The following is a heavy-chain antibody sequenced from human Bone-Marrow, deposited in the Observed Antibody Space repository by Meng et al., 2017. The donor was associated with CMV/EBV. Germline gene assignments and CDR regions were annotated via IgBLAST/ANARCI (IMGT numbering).Heavy chain of an antibody. V-gene: IGHV3-21*01. CDR3: ARDGGDAFDI. D-gene: IGHD3-16*01. CDR2: ISSSSSYI. J-gene: IGHJ3*02. CDR1: GFTFSSYS. Sequence: LSLTCAASGFTFSSYSMNWVRQAPGKGLEWVSSISSSSSYIYYADSVKGRFTISRDNAKNSLYLQMNSLRAEDTAVYYCARDGGDAFDIWGQGTMVTVSS.